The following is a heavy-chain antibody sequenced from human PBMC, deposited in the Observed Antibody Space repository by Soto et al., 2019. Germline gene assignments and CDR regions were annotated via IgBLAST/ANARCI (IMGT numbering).Heavy chain of an antibody. J-gene: IGHJ4*02. CDR3: AKKVNSGSGSQFFDY. CDR2: FRSGGDDDTT. D-gene: IGHD3-10*01. CDR1: GFTFSSYS. Sequence: PGVSLRLSCAASGFTFSSYSMSWVRQAPGKGLEWVSGFRSGGDDDTTYYADSVRGRFAISRDNSKNTLFLQMNSLRAEDTAIYXCAKKVNSGSGSQFFDYWGQGTLVTVSS. V-gene: IGHV3-23*01.